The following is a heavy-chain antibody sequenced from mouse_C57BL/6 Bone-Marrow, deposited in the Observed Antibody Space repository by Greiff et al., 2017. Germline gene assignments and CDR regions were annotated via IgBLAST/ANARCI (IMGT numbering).Heavy chain of an antibody. V-gene: IGHV5-4*01. J-gene: IGHJ2*01. Sequence: EVKLMESGGGLVKPGGSLKLSCAASGFTFSSYAMSWVRQTPEKRLEWVATISDGGSYTYYPDNVKGRFTISRDNAKNNLYLQMSHLKSEDTAMYYCAREFREGSYADFDYWGQGTTLTVSS. CDR1: GFTFSSYA. CDR2: ISDGGSYT. D-gene: IGHD1-1*02. CDR3: AREFREGSYADFDY.